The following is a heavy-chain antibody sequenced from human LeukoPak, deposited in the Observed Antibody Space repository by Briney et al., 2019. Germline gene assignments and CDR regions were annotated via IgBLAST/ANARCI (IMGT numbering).Heavy chain of an antibody. CDR2: MNPNSGNT. J-gene: IGHJ5*02. Sequence: ASVKVSCKASGYTFTSYGINWVRQATGQGLEWMGWMNPNSGNTGYAQKFQGRVTMTRNTSISTAYMELSSPRSEDTAVYYCARSDSRDDFWSGYYTGIDWFDPWGQGTLVTVSS. CDR3: ARSDSRDDFWSGYYTGIDWFDP. D-gene: IGHD3-3*01. CDR1: GYTFTSYG. V-gene: IGHV1-8*01.